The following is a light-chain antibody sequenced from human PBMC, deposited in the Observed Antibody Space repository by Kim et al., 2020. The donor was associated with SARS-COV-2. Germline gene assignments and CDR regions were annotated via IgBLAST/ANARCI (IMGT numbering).Light chain of an antibody. CDR2: AAS. CDR3: QQSYSTPRT. CDR1: QSISSY. J-gene: IGKJ2*01. V-gene: IGKV1-39*01. Sequence: DIQMTQSPSSLSASVGDRVTITCRASQSISSYLNWYQQKPGKAPKLLIYAASSLQSGVPSRFSGSGSGTDFTLTISSLQPEDFATFYCQQSYSTPRTFGQGNELEI.